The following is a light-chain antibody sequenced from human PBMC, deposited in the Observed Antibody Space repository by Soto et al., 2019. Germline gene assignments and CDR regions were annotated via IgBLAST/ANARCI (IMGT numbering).Light chain of an antibody. CDR1: QSVSSSY. Sequence: EIVLTQSPGTLSLPPGERATLSCRASQSVSSSYLAWYQQKPGQAPRLLIYGASTRATGIPDRFSGRGSGTDFTLAISRLEPEDFAVYYCQQYGSSPPFTFGQGTKLEIK. CDR3: QQYGSSPPFT. J-gene: IGKJ2*01. V-gene: IGKV3-20*01. CDR2: GAS.